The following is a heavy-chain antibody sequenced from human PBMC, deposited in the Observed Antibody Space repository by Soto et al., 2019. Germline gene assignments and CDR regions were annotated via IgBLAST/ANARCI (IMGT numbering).Heavy chain of an antibody. CDR2: INAGNGDI. Sequence: QVQLVQSGAEAKKPGASVKVSCKASGYTFTIHTIHWVRQAPGQRLEWMGWINAGNGDIKSSQKFQGRVTITRDTAESKAYMKRSSLRSEDTAVYYCARDPGPDVFDIWGQGTMVTVSS. V-gene: IGHV1-3*01. D-gene: IGHD1-1*01. CDR3: ARDPGPDVFDI. J-gene: IGHJ3*02. CDR1: GYTFTIHT.